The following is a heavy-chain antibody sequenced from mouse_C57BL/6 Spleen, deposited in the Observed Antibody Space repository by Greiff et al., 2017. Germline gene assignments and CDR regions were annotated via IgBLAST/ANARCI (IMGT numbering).Heavy chain of an antibody. CDR1: GYSITSGYD. J-gene: IGHJ2*01. CDR2: ISYSGST. V-gene: IGHV3-1*01. CDR3: AREGELYFDY. Sequence: EVKLQESGPGMVKPSQSLSLTCTVTGYSITSGYDWHWIRHFPGNKLEWMGYISYSGSTNYNPSLKSRISITHDTSKNHFFLKLNSVTTEDTATYYCAREGELYFDYWGQGTTLTVSS.